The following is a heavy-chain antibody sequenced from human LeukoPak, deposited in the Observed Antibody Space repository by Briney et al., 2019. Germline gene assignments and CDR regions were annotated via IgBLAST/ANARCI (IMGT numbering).Heavy chain of an antibody. D-gene: IGHD6-19*01. V-gene: IGHV3-23*01. CDR1: GFTFSSYA. CDR3: ANEEGLAVFNY. Sequence: GGSLRLSCAASGFTFSSYAMSWVRQAPGKGLEWVSATSGSGGSTYYADSVKGRFTISRDNSKNTLYLQMNSLRAEDTAVYYCANEEGLAVFNYWGQGTLVTVSS. CDR2: TSGSGGST. J-gene: IGHJ4*02.